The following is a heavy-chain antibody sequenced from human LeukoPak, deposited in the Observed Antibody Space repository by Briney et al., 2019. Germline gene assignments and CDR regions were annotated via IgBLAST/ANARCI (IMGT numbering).Heavy chain of an antibody. V-gene: IGHV3-23*01. Sequence: GGSLRLSCAASGFSFTTSAMSWGRQAPGKGLEWVSAISGSDGGTHYADSVKGRFTTSRDNSKNTLYLQMSSLRADDTAVYYCAILRNTRTTPRFDYWGQGTLVTVSS. CDR3: AILRNTRTTPRFDY. CDR1: GFSFTTSA. CDR2: ISGSDGGT. D-gene: IGHD3-16*01. J-gene: IGHJ4*02.